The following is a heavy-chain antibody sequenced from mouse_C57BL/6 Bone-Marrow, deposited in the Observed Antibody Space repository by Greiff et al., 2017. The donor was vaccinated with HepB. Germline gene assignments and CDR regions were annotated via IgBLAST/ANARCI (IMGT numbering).Heavy chain of an antibody. J-gene: IGHJ2*01. CDR3: TRLRD. CDR2: IDPETGGT. Sequence: VKLVESGAELVRPGASVTLSCKASGYTFTDYEMHWVKQTPVHGLEWIGAIDPETGGTAYNQKFKGKAILTADKSSSTAYMELRSLTSEDSAVYYCTRLRDWGQGTTLTVSS. V-gene: IGHV1-15*01. CDR1: GYTFTDYE.